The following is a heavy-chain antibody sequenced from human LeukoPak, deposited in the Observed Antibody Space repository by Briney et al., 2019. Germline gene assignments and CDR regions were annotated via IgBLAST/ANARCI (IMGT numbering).Heavy chain of an antibody. J-gene: IGHJ3*02. CDR1: GGTFSSYA. CDR3: ASFGSGTSDAFDI. CDR2: IIPILGIA. D-gene: IGHD3-10*01. Sequence: SVKVSCKASGGTFSSYAVSWVRQAPGQGLEWMGRIIPILGIANYAQKFQGRVTITADKSTSTAYMELSSLRSEDTAVYYCASFGSGTSDAFDIWGQGTMVTVSS. V-gene: IGHV1-69*04.